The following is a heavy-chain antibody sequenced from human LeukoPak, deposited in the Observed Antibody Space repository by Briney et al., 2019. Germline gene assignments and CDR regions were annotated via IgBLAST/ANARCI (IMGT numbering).Heavy chain of an antibody. D-gene: IGHD1-26*01. CDR3: AKPRFKVGATLFDY. V-gene: IGHV3-33*06. CDR2: IWYDGSNK. J-gene: IGHJ4*02. CDR1: GFTFSSYG. Sequence: GGSLRLSCAASGFTFSSYGMHWVRQAPGKGLEWVAVIWYDGSNKYYADSVKGRFTISRGNSKNTLYLQMNSLRAEDTAVYYCAKPRFKVGATLFDYWGQGTLVTVSS.